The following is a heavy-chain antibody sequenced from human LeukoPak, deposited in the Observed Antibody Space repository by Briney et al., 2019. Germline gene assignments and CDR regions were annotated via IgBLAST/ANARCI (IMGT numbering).Heavy chain of an antibody. CDR3: AKSHANSGTYHSFFDY. CDR2: ISYDGSDA. J-gene: IGHJ4*02. CDR1: GFTFNNYG. D-gene: IGHD1-26*01. V-gene: IGHV3-30*18. Sequence: PGGSLRLSCAASGFTFNNYGMHWVRQAPGKGLEWVALISYDGSDAYYADSVKGRFTISRDNSKNTLFLQMISLRPDDTAVYYCAKSHANSGTYHSFFDYWGQGTPVTVSS.